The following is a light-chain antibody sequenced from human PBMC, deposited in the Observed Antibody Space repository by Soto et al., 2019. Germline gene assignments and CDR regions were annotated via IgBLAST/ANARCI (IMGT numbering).Light chain of an antibody. V-gene: IGKV1-5*03. J-gene: IGKJ1*01. CDR1: QSISSW. CDR2: EAS. CDR3: QQYSSYPWT. Sequence: DIQMTQSPSTLSASVGDRVNISCRASQSISSWLAWYQQKAGKGPKFLIYEASTLQTWVPSRFSGSGSGTEFTLTISSLQPDDVATYYCQQYSSYPWTFGQGTKVDIK.